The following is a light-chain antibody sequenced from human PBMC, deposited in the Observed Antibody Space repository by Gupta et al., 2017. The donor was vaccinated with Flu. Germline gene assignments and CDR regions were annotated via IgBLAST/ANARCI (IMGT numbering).Light chain of an antibody. J-gene: IGLJ1*01. CDR3: TSYVRSNKLYV. CDR2: DVS. Sequence: IAISCTGTSSDVGSYNIVSWYQQYPGKAPKLMIYDVSKRPSGVSNRFSGSKSGNTASLTISGVQAEDEADYYCTSYVRSNKLYVFGTGTKVTVL. V-gene: IGLV2-23*02. CDR1: SSDVGSYNI.